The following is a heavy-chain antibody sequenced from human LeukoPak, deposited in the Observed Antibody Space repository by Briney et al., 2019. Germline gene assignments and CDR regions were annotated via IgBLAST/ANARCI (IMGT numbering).Heavy chain of an antibody. CDR1: GFTFSSYS. Sequence: GRSLRLSCAASGFTFSSYSMNWVRQAPGKGLEWVSYISSSSSTIYYADSVKGRFTISRDNSKNTLYLQMNSLRAEDTAVYYCALEWLPLGFDYWGQGTLVTVSS. CDR3: ALEWLPLGFDY. CDR2: ISSSSSTI. D-gene: IGHD3-3*01. V-gene: IGHV3-48*01. J-gene: IGHJ4*02.